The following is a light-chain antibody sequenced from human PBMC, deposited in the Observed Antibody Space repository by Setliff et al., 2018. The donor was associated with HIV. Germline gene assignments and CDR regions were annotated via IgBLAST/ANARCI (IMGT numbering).Light chain of an antibody. V-gene: IGLV1-40*01. J-gene: IGLJ1*01. Sequence: QSALTQPPSVSGAPGQRVTISCTGSSSNIGAGYDVHWYQQLPGTAPKLLIYPKSDRPSGVSNRFSGSKSGNVASLTISGLQAEDEADYYCCSNTGSNTFVFGTGTKVTVL. CDR3: CSNTGSNTFV. CDR1: SSNIGAGYD. CDR2: PKS.